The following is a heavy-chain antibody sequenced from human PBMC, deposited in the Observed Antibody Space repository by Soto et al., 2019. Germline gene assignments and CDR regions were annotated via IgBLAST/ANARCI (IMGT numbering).Heavy chain of an antibody. V-gene: IGHV3-74*01. D-gene: IGHD3-22*01. CDR1: GFTFSSHW. CDR2: INSEGSSR. Sequence: EVQLVESGGGSVQPGGSLRLHCAAYGFTFSSHWMYWVRQAPGKGLFWVSRINSEGSSRRYADSVNGRFTVSRDNAKRTLYLQMNSLRAEDTAVYYCAREATYSSGRGMDVWGQGTLVTVSS. CDR3: AREATYSSGRGMDV. J-gene: IGHJ4*02.